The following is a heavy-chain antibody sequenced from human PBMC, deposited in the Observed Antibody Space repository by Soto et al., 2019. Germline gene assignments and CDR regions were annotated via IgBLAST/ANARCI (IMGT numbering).Heavy chain of an antibody. J-gene: IGHJ6*02. D-gene: IGHD3-10*01. CDR1: GFTFSSYA. CDR3: AKGLWFGDRSGGMDV. CDR2: ISGSGGST. Sequence: GGSLSLSCAASGFTFSSYAMSWVRQAPVKGLEWVSAISGSGGSTYYADSVKGRFTISRDNSKNTLYLQMNSLRAEDTAVYYCAKGLWFGDRSGGMDVWGQGTTVTVSS. V-gene: IGHV3-23*01.